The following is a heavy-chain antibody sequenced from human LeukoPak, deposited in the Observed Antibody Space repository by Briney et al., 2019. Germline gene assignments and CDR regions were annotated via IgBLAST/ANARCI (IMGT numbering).Heavy chain of an antibody. CDR1: GGTFSNNA. CDR3: ARTYSGSSRGFDP. D-gene: IGHD1-26*01. CDR2: IIPIFGTT. J-gene: IGHJ5*02. Sequence: ASVKVSCKASGGTFSNNAISWVRQAPGQGLEWMGGIIPIFGTTNYAQKFQGRVTMTRDMSTSTVYMELSSLRSEDTAVYYCARTYSGSSRGFDPWGQGTLVTVSS. V-gene: IGHV1-69*05.